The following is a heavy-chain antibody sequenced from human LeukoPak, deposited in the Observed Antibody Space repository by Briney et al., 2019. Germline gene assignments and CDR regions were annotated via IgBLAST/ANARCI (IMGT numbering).Heavy chain of an antibody. CDR2: ISTNGGST. Sequence: PAGSLRLSCSASGFTFSNYPMHWVRQAPGKVLEYVSAISTNGGSTYYADSVKGRFTISRDNSKNTLYLQMSSLRAEDTAVYYCVTPYSSDLYFFDYWGQGTLVTVSS. CDR1: GFTFSNYP. V-gene: IGHV3-64D*06. CDR3: VTPYSSDLYFFDY. D-gene: IGHD6-19*01. J-gene: IGHJ4*02.